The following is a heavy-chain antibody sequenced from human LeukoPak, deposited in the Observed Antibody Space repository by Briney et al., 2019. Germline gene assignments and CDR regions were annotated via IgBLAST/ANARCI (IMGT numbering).Heavy chain of an antibody. D-gene: IGHD6-13*01. J-gene: IGHJ3*02. CDR2: INPSGGST. Sequence: ASVKVSCKASGYTFTSYYMHWVRQAPGQGLEWMGIINPSGGSTSYAQKFQGRVTMTRDMSTSTVYMELSSLRSEDTAVYYCARDLLGSSWTGDAFDIWGQGTMVTVSS. V-gene: IGHV1-46*01. CDR3: ARDLLGSSWTGDAFDI. CDR1: GYTFTSYY.